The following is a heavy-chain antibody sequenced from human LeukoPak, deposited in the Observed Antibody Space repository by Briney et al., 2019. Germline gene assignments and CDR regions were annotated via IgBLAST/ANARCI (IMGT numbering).Heavy chain of an antibody. D-gene: IGHD3-10*01. J-gene: IGHJ6*02. CDR2: INPSSGGT. Sequence: ASVKVSCKASGYIFTGYQMRWVRQAPGQGLEWMGWINPSSGGTNYAQKFQGRVTMGRDTSISTAYMEPSRLTSDDTAVYYCARDPSAMVRGVIIYGMDVWGQGTTVTVSS. V-gene: IGHV1-2*02. CDR3: ARDPSAMVRGVIIYGMDV. CDR1: GYIFTGYQ.